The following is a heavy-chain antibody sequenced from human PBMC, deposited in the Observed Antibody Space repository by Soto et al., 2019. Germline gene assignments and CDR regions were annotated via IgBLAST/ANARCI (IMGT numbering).Heavy chain of an antibody. CDR3: ARDSQILVGAEFDY. CDR2: ISAFNGNT. Sequence: ASVKVSCKASGYTFTNYGISWVRQVPGQGLEWMGWISAFNGNTNYVQNLQGRVTMTTDTSTSTAYMELRSLTSDDTAVYYCARDSQILVGAEFDYWGQGTLVTVSS. V-gene: IGHV1-18*04. CDR1: GYTFTNYG. J-gene: IGHJ4*02. D-gene: IGHD1-26*01.